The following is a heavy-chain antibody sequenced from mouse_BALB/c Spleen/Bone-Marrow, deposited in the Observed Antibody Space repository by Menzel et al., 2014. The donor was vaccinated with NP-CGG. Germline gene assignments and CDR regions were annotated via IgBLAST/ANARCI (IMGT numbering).Heavy chain of an antibody. CDR1: GFNIKDTY. CDR2: IDPANGNT. V-gene: IGHV14-3*02. D-gene: IGHD4-1*01. J-gene: IGHJ4*01. Sequence: VQLQQPGAELVKPGASVKLSCTASGFNIKDTYMHWVKQRPEQGLEWIGRIDPANGNTKYDPKFQGKATITADTSSNTAYLQLSSLTSEDTAVYYCARWEYYAMDHRAQGTPVTVSS. CDR3: ARWEYYAMDH.